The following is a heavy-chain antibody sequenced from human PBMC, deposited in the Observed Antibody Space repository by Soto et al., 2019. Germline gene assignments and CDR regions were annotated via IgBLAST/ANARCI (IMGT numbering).Heavy chain of an antibody. CDR1: GFNFANYA. Sequence: PRGSLRLSCTGSGFNFANYALTWFRQAPGKGLEWVGFIRGETNGGTADYAASLKGRITISRDDSKSIAYLEINSLQTEDTAVYYCTRYYYESSGYYVYWGQGTLVTVSS. J-gene: IGHJ4*02. V-gene: IGHV3-49*03. D-gene: IGHD3-22*01. CDR3: TRYYYESSGYYVY. CDR2: IRGETNGGTA.